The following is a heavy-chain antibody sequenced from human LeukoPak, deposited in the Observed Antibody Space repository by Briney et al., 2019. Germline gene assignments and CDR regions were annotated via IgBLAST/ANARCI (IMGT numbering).Heavy chain of an antibody. CDR1: GYTFTSYG. CDR2: ISAYNGNT. J-gene: IGHJ6*03. V-gene: IGHV1-18*01. CDR3: AREGGSSTWNHLYYYYYMDV. Sequence: ASVKVSCKASGYTFTSYGISWVRQAPGQGLEWMGWISAYNGNTNYAQKLQGRVTMTTDTSTSTAYMELRSLRSDDTAVYYCAREGGSSTWNHLYYYYYMDVWGKGTTVTVSS. D-gene: IGHD6-13*01.